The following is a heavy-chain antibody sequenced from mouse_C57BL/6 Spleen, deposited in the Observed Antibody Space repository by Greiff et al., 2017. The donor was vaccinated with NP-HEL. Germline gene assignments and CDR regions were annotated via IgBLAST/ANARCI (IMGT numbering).Heavy chain of an antibody. J-gene: IGHJ4*01. CDR1: GFTFSSYA. Sequence: DVHLVESGGGLVKPGGSLKLSCAASGFTFSSYAMSWVRQTPEKRLEWVATISDGGSYTYYPDNVKGRFTISRDNAKNNLYLQMSHLKSEDTAMYYCARDRGIYYDYYYAMDYWGQGTSVTVSS. CDR2: ISDGGSYT. CDR3: ARDRGIYYDYYYAMDY. V-gene: IGHV5-4*01. D-gene: IGHD2-4*01.